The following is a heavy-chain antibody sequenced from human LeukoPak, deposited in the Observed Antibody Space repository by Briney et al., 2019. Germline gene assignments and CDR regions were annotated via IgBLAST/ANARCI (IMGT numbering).Heavy chain of an antibody. V-gene: IGHV4-39*07. D-gene: IGHD6-13*01. CDR3: GRGPVLDSGSWYGDY. CDR2: IYYSGST. CDR1: GGSISSSRYY. Sequence: NTSETLSLTCTVSGGSISSSRYYWGWIRQPPGKGLEWIGSIYYSGSTYYNPSLKSRVTISVDTSKNQFSLKLSSVTAADTAVYYCGRGPVLDSGSWYGDYWGQGTLVTVSS. J-gene: IGHJ4*02.